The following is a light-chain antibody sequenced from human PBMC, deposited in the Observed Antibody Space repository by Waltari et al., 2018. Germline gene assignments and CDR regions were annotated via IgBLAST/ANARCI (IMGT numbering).Light chain of an antibody. V-gene: IGKV1-9*01. CDR1: QDISSY. CDR2: AAS. Sequence: IQLTQSPSSLSASVGDRVTITCRASQDISSYLAWYQQKPGKAPKLLIYAASTLQSGVPSRFSGSGAGTDFTLTISSLQPEEFATYFCQQLYSFPLTFGGGTKVEIK. J-gene: IGKJ4*01. CDR3: QQLYSFPLT.